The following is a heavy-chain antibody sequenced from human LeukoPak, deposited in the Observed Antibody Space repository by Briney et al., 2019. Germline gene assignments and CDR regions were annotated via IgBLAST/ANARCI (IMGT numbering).Heavy chain of an antibody. Sequence: SSETLSLTCTVSGGSISSGGYYWSWIRQHPGKGLEWIGYIYYSGSTYYNPSLKSRVTLSVDTSKNQFSLKLSSVTAADTAVYYCARKRGYSYGYKLAPAFDYWGQGTLVTVSS. CDR1: GGSISSGGYY. CDR3: ARKRGYSYGYKLAPAFDY. D-gene: IGHD5-18*01. CDR2: IYYSGST. J-gene: IGHJ4*02. V-gene: IGHV4-31*03.